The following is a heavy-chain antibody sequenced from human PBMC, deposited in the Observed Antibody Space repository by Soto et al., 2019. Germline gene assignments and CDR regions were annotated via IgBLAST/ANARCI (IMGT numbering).Heavy chain of an antibody. CDR1: GFTFSSYS. J-gene: IGHJ6*03. CDR3: ARGLDTAMENYYYYYYMDV. V-gene: IGHV3-21*01. CDR2: ISSSSSYI. Sequence: GGSLRLSCAASGFTFSSYSMNWVRQAPGKGLEWVSSISSSSSYIYYADSVKGRFTISRDNAKNSLYLQMNSLRAEDTAVYYCARGLDTAMENYYYYYYMDVWGKGTTVTVSS. D-gene: IGHD5-18*01.